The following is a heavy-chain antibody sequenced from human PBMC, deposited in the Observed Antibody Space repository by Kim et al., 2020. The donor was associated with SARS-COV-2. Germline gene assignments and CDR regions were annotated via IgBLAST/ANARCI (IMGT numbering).Heavy chain of an antibody. CDR3: ARLSADPMTLYYDGMDV. D-gene: IGHD3-16*02. J-gene: IGHJ6*02. V-gene: IGHV4-31*02. Sequence: LKSRVTISVDTSKNQFSLKLSSVTAADTAVYYCARLSADPMTLYYDGMDVWGQGTTVTVSS.